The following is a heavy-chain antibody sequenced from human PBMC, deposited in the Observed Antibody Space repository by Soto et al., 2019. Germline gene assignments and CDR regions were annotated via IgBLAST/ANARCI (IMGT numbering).Heavy chain of an antibody. D-gene: IGHD6-13*01. CDR1: GFTFSSYG. Sequence: GGSLRLSCAASGFTFSSYGMHWVRQAPGKGLEWVAVISYDGSNKYYADSVKGRFTISRDNSKNTLYLQMNSLRAEDTAVYYCAKGCSSSWCTLPHSNLDYWGQGTLVTVSS. CDR2: ISYDGSNK. V-gene: IGHV3-30*18. J-gene: IGHJ4*02. CDR3: AKGCSSSWCTLPHSNLDY.